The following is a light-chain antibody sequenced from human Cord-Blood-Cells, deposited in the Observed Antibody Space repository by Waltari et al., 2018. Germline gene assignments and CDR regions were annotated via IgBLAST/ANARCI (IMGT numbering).Light chain of an antibody. Sequence: QSVLTQPPSASGTPGQRATISCSGSSSNIGSNYVYWYQQLPGTAPKLLIYRNKQRPSGVPDRFSVSKSGTSASLAISGLRSEDEADYYCAAWDDSLSGRVFGGGTKLTVL. V-gene: IGLV1-47*01. CDR1: SSNIGSNY. CDR2: RNK. CDR3: AAWDDSLSGRV. J-gene: IGLJ3*02.